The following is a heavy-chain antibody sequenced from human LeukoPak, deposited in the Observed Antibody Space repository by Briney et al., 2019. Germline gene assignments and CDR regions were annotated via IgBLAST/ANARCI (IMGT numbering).Heavy chain of an antibody. J-gene: IGHJ4*02. V-gene: IGHV5-51*01. CDR2: IYPGDSDT. D-gene: IGHD3-22*01. CDR3: ARLAGSVVVINPSLDLYLDY. Sequence: GESLKISCKGSGYSFTSYWIGWVRQMPGKGLEWMGIIYPGDSDTRYSPSLQGQVTISADKSISTAYLQWSSLKASDTAMHYCARLAGSVVVINPSLDLYLDYWGQGTLVTVSS. CDR1: GYSFTSYW.